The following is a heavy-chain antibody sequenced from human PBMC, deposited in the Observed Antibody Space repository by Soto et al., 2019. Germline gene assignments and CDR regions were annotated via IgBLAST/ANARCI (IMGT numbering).Heavy chain of an antibody. CDR1: GYTFTSYA. V-gene: IGHV1-3*01. J-gene: IGHJ4*02. D-gene: IGHD3-22*01. Sequence: GASVKVSCKASGYTFTSYAMHWVRQAPGQRLEWMGWINAGNGNTKYSQKFQGRVTITRDTSASTAYMELSSLRSEDTAVYYCARGGYYDSSGYYFLDYWGQGTLVTVSS. CDR2: INAGNGNT. CDR3: ARGGYYDSSGYYFLDY.